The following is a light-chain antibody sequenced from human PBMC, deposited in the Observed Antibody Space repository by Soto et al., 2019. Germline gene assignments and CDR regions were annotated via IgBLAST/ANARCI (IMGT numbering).Light chain of an antibody. Sequence: NFMLTQPHSVSESPGKTVTISCTRSSGSIATNSVQWYQQRPGSAPTTVIFGGNQRPSGVSDRFSASIDSSSKSASLTLSGLRTEDEAGYDGQSSDTNGYVGFGGGTKLSVL. V-gene: IGLV6-57*04. CDR2: GGN. CDR3: QSSDTNGYVG. J-gene: IGLJ2*01. CDR1: SGSIATNS.